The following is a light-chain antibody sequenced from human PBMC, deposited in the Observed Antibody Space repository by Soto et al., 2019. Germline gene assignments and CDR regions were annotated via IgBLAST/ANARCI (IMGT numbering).Light chain of an antibody. CDR1: QSLVYSAGNTY. CDR2: QIS. V-gene: IGKV2-24*01. CDR3: MQFAHFPRT. J-gene: IGKJ1*01. Sequence: DVVLTQTPLSSPVTLGQPASISCRSSQSLVYSAGNTYLSWLQQRPGQPPRLLIYQISNRFSGVQDIFSGSGAGTDFTLKISRVEAEDVGVYYCMQFAHFPRTFGQGTKLEI.